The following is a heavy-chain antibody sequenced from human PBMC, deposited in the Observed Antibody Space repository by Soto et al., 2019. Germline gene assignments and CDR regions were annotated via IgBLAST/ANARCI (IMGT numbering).Heavy chain of an antibody. V-gene: IGHV1-3*01. CDR2: INAGNGNT. D-gene: IGHD2-21*01. CDR1: GYTFTTYA. CDR3: ARDEVYCGGTTCYFDY. J-gene: IGHJ4*02. Sequence: ASVKVSCKASGYTFTTYAIHWVRQAPGQRLEWMGWINAGNGNTKYSQKFQGRVTITRDTSASTVYMELSSLRSEDTAVYYCARDEVYCGGTTCYFDYWGQGTLVTVSS.